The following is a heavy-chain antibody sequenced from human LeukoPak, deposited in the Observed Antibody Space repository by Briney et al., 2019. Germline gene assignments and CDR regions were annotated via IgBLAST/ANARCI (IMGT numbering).Heavy chain of an antibody. CDR2: ISSSGSPI. CDR1: GFTFSTYE. J-gene: IGHJ4*02. D-gene: IGHD6-25*01. Sequence: GGSLRLSCAASGFTFSTYEMNWVRQAPGKGLEWVSYISSSGSPIYYADSVKGRFTISRDSAKNSLSLQMNSLRAEDTAVYYCAREGYSSAWGFFDYWGQGILVTVSS. CDR3: AREGYSSAWGFFDY. V-gene: IGHV3-48*03.